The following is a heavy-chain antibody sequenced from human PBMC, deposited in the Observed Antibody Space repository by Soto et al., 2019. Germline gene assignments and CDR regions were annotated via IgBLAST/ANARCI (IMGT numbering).Heavy chain of an antibody. CDR2: IKQDGSEK. Sequence: GGSLRLSCAASGFTFSSYWMSWVRQAPGKGLEWVANIKQDGSEKYYVDSVKGRFTISRDNAKNSLYLQMNSLRAEDTAVYYCARDSSDGSSSHFYYYYYMDVWGKGTTVTVSS. J-gene: IGHJ6*03. D-gene: IGHD6-6*01. CDR3: ARDSSDGSSSHFYYYYYMDV. CDR1: GFTFSSYW. V-gene: IGHV3-7*01.